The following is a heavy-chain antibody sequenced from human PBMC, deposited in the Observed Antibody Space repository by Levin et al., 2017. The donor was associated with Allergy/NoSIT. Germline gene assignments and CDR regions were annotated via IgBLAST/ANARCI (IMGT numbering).Heavy chain of an antibody. CDR3: AREQDLTYYFDY. CDR1: GFTFSSYG. Sequence: GGSLRLSCAASGFTFSSYGMHWVRQDPGKGLEWVAVIWYDGSNKYYADSVKGRFTISRDNSKNTLYLQMNSLRAEDTAVYYCAREQDLTYYFDYWGQGTLVTVSS. V-gene: IGHV3-33*01. CDR2: IWYDGSNK. J-gene: IGHJ4*02.